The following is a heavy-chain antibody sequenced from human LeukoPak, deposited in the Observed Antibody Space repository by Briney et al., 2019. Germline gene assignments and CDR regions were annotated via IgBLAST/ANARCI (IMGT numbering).Heavy chain of an antibody. CDR3: AKFRLEWELQGAFDF. J-gene: IGHJ3*01. CDR2: SSASGGNI. V-gene: IGHV3-23*01. Sequence: GGSLRLSCEISGFTFNDYAMSWVRQAPGKGLEWVAASSASGGNIYYADSLKGRFTISRDNSQNMFYLQMNNLRAEDTAIYYCAKFRLEWELQGAFDFWGPGTLVTVFS. D-gene: IGHD1-26*01. CDR1: GFTFNDYA.